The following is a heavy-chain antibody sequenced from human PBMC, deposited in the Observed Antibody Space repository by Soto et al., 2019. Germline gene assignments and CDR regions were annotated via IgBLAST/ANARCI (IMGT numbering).Heavy chain of an antibody. CDR3: ARDRNIVVVPAAIGGFDY. CDR1: GFTFSSYA. CDR2: ISYDGSNK. D-gene: IGHD2-2*01. J-gene: IGHJ4*02. V-gene: IGHV3-30-3*01. Sequence: GGSLRLSCAASGFTFSSYAMHWVRQAPGKGLEWVAVISYDGSNKYYADSVKGRFTISRDNSKNTLYLQMNSLRAEDTAVYYCARDRNIVVVPAAIGGFDYWGQGTLVTVSS.